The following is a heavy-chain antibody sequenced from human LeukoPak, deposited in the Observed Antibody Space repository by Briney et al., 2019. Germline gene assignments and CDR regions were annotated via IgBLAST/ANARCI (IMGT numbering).Heavy chain of an antibody. CDR2: INPNSGGS. J-gene: IGHJ4*02. D-gene: IGHD3-10*01. Sequence: EASVKVSCKASGYTFTGYYMHWVRQAPGQGLEWMGWINPNSGGSNYAQKFQGRVTMTRDTSISTAYMELSRLRSDDTAVYYCARAEGAAYGSGSYYPYWGQGTLVTVSS. V-gene: IGHV1-2*02. CDR3: ARAEGAAYGSGSYYPY. CDR1: GYTFTGYY.